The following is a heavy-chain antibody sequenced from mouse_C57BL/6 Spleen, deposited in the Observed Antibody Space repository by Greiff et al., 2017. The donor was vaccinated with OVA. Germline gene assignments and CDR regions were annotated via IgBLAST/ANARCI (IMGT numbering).Heavy chain of an antibody. CDR2: IYPGSGST. CDR1: GYTFTSYW. V-gene: IGHV1-55*01. D-gene: IGHD2-3*01. CDR3: AREEDDGYFSWFAY. Sequence: VKPGASVKMSCKASGYTFTSYWITWVKQRPGQGLEWIGDIYPGSGSTNYNEKFKSKATLTVDTSSSTAYMQLSSLTSEDSAVYYCAREEDDGYFSWFAYWGQGTLVTVSA. J-gene: IGHJ3*01.